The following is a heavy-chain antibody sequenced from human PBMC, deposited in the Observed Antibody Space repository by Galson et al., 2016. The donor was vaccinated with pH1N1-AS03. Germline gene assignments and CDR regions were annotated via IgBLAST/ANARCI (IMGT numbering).Heavy chain of an antibody. Sequence: QSGAEVKKPGESLKISCKGSGPIFANYWIGWVRQTPGKGLEWMGLIYPGDSDTRYSPSFQGQVTISADKSLSTAYLQWSSLKASDTAMYYCASSRIAAHTYYYYGIDVWGQGTTVTVSS. CDR1: GPIFANYW. CDR2: IYPGDSDT. CDR3: ASSRIAAHTYYYYGIDV. J-gene: IGHJ6*02. D-gene: IGHD6-6*01. V-gene: IGHV5-51*01.